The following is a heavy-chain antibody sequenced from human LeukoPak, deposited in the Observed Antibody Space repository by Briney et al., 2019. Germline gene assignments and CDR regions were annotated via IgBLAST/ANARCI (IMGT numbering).Heavy chain of an antibody. CDR1: GFTVSSNY. Sequence: PGGSLRRSCAASGFTVSSNYMSGVRPAPGKGLEWVSVIYSGGSTYYADSVKGRFTISRDNSKNTLYLQMNSLRAEDTAVYYCAREEYSGYDLGYWGQGTLVTVSS. D-gene: IGHD5-12*01. V-gene: IGHV3-53*01. J-gene: IGHJ4*02. CDR2: IYSGGST. CDR3: AREEYSGYDLGY.